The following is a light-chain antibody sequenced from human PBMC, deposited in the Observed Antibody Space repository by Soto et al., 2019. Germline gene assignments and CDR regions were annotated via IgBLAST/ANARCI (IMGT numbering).Light chain of an antibody. Sequence: QSALTQPPSVSGSPGQSVTISCTGTSTDFVGYNRVSWYQQPPGTAPKLMIYEVSKRPSGVPDRFSGSKSGNTASLTISGLQAADEADYYCSLYTSENAYVFGIGTKLTVL. V-gene: IGLV2-18*01. CDR3: SLYTSENAYV. CDR1: STDFVGYNR. J-gene: IGLJ1*01. CDR2: EVS.